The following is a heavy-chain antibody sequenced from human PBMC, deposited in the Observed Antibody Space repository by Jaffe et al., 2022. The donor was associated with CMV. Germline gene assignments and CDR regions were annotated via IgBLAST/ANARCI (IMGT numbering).Heavy chain of an antibody. V-gene: IGHV4-59*08. J-gene: IGHJ4*02. CDR1: GGSISNYY. Sequence: QVQLQESGPGLVKSSETLSLTCTVSGGSISNYYWSCLRQPPGKGLEWIGYISYSGSTNYNPSLKSRVTMSVDTSKNQFSLKLSSVTAADTAVYYCARHLPSYGHVFDYWGQGTLATVSS. CDR3: ARHLPSYGHVFDY. CDR2: ISYSGST. D-gene: IGHD3-16*01.